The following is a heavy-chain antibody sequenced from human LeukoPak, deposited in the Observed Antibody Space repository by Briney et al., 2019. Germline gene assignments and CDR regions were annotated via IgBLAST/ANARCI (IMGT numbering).Heavy chain of an antibody. V-gene: IGHV3-48*03. J-gene: IGHJ1*01. D-gene: IGHD3-22*01. CDR3: VVGDYYDSSGYYRAFQH. CDR2: ISSSGSTI. CDR1: GFTFSSYE. Sequence: GGSLRLSCAASGFTFSSYEMNWVRQAPGKGLEWVSYISSSGSTIYYADSVKGRFTISRDNAKNSLYLQMNSPRAEDTAVYYCVVGDYYDSSGYYRAFQHWGQGTLVTVSS.